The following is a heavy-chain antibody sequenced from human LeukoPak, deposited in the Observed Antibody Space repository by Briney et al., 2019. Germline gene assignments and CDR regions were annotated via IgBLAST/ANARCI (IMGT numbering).Heavy chain of an antibody. V-gene: IGHV1-2*02. D-gene: IGHD3-10*01. CDR3: ATLEYGSGSFQIDY. Sequence: GASVKVSCKASGYTFTGYYMHWVRQAPGQGLEWMGWINPNSGGTNYAQKFQGRVTMTRDTSISTAYMELSRLRSDDTAVYYCATLEYGSGSFQIDYWGQGTLVTVSS. CDR1: GYTFTGYY. J-gene: IGHJ4*02. CDR2: INPNSGGT.